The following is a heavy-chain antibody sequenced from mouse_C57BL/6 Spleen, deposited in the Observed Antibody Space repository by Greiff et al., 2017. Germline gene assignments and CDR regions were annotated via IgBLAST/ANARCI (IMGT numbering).Heavy chain of an antibody. Sequence: QVQLQQSGPELVKPGASVKISCKASGYAFSSSWMNWVKQRPGKGLEWIGRIYPGDGDTNYNGKFKGKATLTADKSSSTAYMQLSSLTSEDSAVYFCARYDGYYRFDYWGQGTTLTVSS. J-gene: IGHJ2*01. CDR3: ARYDGYYRFDY. D-gene: IGHD2-3*01. CDR2: IYPGDGDT. V-gene: IGHV1-82*01. CDR1: GYAFSSSW.